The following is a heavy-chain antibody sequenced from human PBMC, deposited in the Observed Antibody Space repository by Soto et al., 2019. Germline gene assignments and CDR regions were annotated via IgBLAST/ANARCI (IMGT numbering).Heavy chain of an antibody. J-gene: IGHJ3*02. CDR3: ARDVSPWSGSLYLDAFDI. CDR2: INRDGSRK. Sequence: EVQLEESGGDLVQPGGSLRLSCAASGFTLSAYWMTWVRQAPGKGLEWVANINRDGSRKSYLDSVKGRFTISRDNVRNSLYLQMDSLRADDTALYYCARDVSPWSGSLYLDAFDIWGQGTMVPVSS. V-gene: IGHV3-7*05. CDR1: GFTLSAYW. D-gene: IGHD2-8*01.